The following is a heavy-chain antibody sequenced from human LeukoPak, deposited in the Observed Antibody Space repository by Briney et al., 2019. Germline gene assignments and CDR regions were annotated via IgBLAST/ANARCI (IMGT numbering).Heavy chain of an antibody. D-gene: IGHD5-24*01. CDR2: MSASGGTT. CDR1: GFTLSSYA. CDR3: AKEIGRDGYNRCDY. V-gene: IGHV3-23*01. Sequence: PGGSLRLSCAAAGFTLSSYAMNWVRQTPGEGLEWVSGMSASGGTTYADSVKGRFTISRDTSKNTLYLQMDALRAEDTAIYFCAKEIGRDGYNRCDYWGQGTPVTVSS. J-gene: IGHJ4*02.